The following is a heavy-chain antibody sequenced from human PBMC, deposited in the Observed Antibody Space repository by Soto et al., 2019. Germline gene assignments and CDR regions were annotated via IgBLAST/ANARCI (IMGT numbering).Heavy chain of an antibody. D-gene: IGHD4-17*01. J-gene: IGHJ6*02. CDR1: GGSISSGGYY. CDR2: IYYSGST. CDR3: ARDHYGGNSDYYGMDV. V-gene: IGHV4-31*03. Sequence: PSETLPLTCTVSGGSISSGGYYWSWIRQHPGKGLEWIGYIYYSGSTYYNPSLKSRVTISVDTSKNQFSLKLSSVTAADTAVYYCARDHYGGNSDYYGMDVWGQGTTVTVSS.